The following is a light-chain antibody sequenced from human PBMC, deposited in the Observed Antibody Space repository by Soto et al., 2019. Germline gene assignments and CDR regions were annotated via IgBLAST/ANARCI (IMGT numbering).Light chain of an antibody. J-gene: IGLJ1*01. Sequence: QSALTQPASVSGSPGQSITISCTGTSSDVGGYNYVSWYQQHPGKAPKLMIYDVSNRPSGVSNSFSGSKSGNTASLTISGLQAEDEADYYCSSYTSSSRGFGTGTKVTVL. V-gene: IGLV2-14*01. CDR3: SSYTSSSRG. CDR2: DVS. CDR1: SSDVGGYNY.